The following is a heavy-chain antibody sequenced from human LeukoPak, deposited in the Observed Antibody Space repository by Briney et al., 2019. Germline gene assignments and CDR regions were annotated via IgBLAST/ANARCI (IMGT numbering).Heavy chain of an antibody. CDR3: ARVASIGSSWPPLDY. D-gene: IGHD6-13*01. CDR2: INPSGGST. Sequence: ALVMLCCNASGCTFTCYYIDWLGHPPGLGNEWMGIINPSGGSTSYAQKFQGRVTMNRDTSTSTVYMELSSLRSEDTAVYYCARVASIGSSWPPLDYWGQGTLVTVSS. CDR1: GCTFTCYY. V-gene: IGHV1-46*01. J-gene: IGHJ4*02.